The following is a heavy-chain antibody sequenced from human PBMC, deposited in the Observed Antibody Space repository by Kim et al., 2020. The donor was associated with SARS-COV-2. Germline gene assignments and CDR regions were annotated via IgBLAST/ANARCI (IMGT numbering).Heavy chain of an antibody. CDR2: YEGTT. V-gene: IGHV4-39*07. Sequence: YEGTTYHDPSLKSRVTISVDTAKNQFSLKLNSVTAADTAVYFCARLPSEWGQGTLVTVSS. CDR3: ARLPSE. J-gene: IGHJ4*02.